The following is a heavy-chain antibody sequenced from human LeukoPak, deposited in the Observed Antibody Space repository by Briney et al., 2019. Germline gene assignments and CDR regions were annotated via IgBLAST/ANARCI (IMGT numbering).Heavy chain of an antibody. CDR3: ARQLKAVAVRDY. V-gene: IGHV1-2*02. Sequence: ASVKVSCKASGYTFTGYYMHWVRPAPGQGLEWMGWINPNSGGTNYAQKFQGRVTMTRDTSISTAYMELSRLRSDDTAVYYCARQLKAVAVRDYWGQGTLVTVSS. D-gene: IGHD6-19*01. CDR2: INPNSGGT. J-gene: IGHJ4*02. CDR1: GYTFTGYY.